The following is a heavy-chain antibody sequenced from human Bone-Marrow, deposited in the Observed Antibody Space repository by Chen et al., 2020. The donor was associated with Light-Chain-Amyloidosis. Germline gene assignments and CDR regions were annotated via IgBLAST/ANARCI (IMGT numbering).Heavy chain of an antibody. V-gene: IGHV3-20*04. CDR2: ISWNGGRT. CDR1: GFTLDTFG. Sequence: EVQLVESGGGVARPGGSLRLSCAASGFTLDTFGMNWVRQGPGKGLEWVSGISWNGGRTGYSESVKGRFTISRDNAKNSLYLQMNSLRPEDTAFYYCVRAAEGGTYLEGIDHWGQGTLVTVSP. J-gene: IGHJ4*02. CDR3: VRAAEGGTYLEGIDH. D-gene: IGHD1-26*01.